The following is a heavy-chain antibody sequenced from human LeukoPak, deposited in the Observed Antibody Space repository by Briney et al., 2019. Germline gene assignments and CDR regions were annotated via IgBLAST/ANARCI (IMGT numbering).Heavy chain of an antibody. J-gene: IGHJ5*02. CDR2: IYTGGGR. CDR3: ARGSQRVAAQDNWFDP. Sequence: PGGSLRLSCAASGFTVSSYYMNWVRQAPGKELEWVSVIYTGGGRYYADSVRGRFTISRDTSKNMVFLQMNSLRVEDTAVYYCARGSQRVAAQDNWFDPWGLGTLVTVSS. V-gene: IGHV3-53*01. D-gene: IGHD6-19*01. CDR1: GFTVSSYY.